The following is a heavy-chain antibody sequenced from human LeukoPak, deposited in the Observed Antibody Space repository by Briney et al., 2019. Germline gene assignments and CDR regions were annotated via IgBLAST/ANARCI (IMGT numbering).Heavy chain of an antibody. D-gene: IGHD4-17*01. CDR3: ARDWVTTDAFDI. CDR2: INPNSGGT. CDR1: GYTFTDYY. V-gene: IGHV1-2*02. J-gene: IGHJ3*02. Sequence: ASVKVSCKASGYTFTDYYMHWVRQAPGQGIEWMGWINPNSGGTNYAQKFQGRVTMTRDTSISTAYMELSRLRSDDTAVYYCARDWVTTDAFDIWGQGTMVTVSS.